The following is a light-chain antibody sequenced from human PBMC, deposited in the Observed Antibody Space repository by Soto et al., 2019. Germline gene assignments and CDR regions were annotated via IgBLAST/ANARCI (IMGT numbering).Light chain of an antibody. CDR3: QQYGSSPPT. Sequence: EIVLTPSPATLSVSPSERSTIYFRSSQSVSSSYLAWYQQKPGQAPRLLIYGASSRATGIPDRFSGSGSGTDFTLTISRLEPEDFAVYYCQQYGSSPPTFGQGTKVDIK. J-gene: IGKJ1*01. V-gene: IGKV3-20*01. CDR2: GAS. CDR1: QSVSSSY.